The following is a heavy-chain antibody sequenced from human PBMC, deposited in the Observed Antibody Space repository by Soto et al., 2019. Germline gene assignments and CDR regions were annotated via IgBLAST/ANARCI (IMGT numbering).Heavy chain of an antibody. CDR2: ISSDSIYT. D-gene: IGHD3-10*01. CDR3: ARDSTGSGLDYGMDV. V-gene: IGHV3-11*06. Sequence: QVQLVESGGGLVKPGGSLRLSCAASGFTFNDHYMTWIRQASGKGLEWVSFISSDSIYTNSADSVKGRFTISRDNAKNLLYLQMSSLRVEDTAVYYCARDSTGSGLDYGMDVWGQGTTVAVSS. J-gene: IGHJ6*02. CDR1: GFTFNDHY.